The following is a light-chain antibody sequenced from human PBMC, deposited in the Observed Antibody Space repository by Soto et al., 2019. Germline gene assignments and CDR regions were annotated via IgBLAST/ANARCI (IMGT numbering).Light chain of an antibody. CDR3: QQYNSYWWT. J-gene: IGKJ1*01. V-gene: IGKV1-5*03. CDR1: QSISSW. Sequence: DIQMTQSPSTLSASVGDRVTITCRASQSISSWLAWYQQKPGKAPKLLIYKASSLEGGVPSRFSGSGSGTEFTLTISSLQPDDFATYYCQQYNSYWWTFSQGTKVDIK. CDR2: KAS.